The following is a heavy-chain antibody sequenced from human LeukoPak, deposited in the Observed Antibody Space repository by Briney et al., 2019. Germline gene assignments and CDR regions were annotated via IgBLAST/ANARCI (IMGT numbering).Heavy chain of an antibody. CDR2: ISGSGGST. J-gene: IGHJ4*02. Sequence: GGSLRLSCAASGFTFSSYAMSWVRQAPGKGLEWVSAISGSGGSTYYADSVKGRFTISRDNSKNTLYLQMNSLRAEDTAVYYCARYDSSGYYPIYYFDYWGQGTLVTVSS. CDR1: GFTFSSYA. CDR3: ARYDSSGYYPIYYFDY. V-gene: IGHV3-23*01. D-gene: IGHD3-22*01.